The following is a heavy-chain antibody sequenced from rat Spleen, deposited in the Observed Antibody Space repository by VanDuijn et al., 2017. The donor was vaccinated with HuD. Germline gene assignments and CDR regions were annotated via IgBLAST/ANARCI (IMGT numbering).Heavy chain of an antibody. V-gene: IGHV5-19*01. CDR2: IINSGGST. J-gene: IGHJ2*01. CDR3: ARQFITSVVTGYIDY. D-gene: IGHD1-1*01. CDR1: GFTFSNYG. Sequence: EVQLVESGGGLVQPGRSLKLSCAASGFTFSNYGMHWIRQAPTKGLEWVASIINSGGSTYYRDSVKGRFTISRDNAKSTLYLQMDSLRSEETATYYCARQFITSVVTGYIDYWGQGVMVTVSS.